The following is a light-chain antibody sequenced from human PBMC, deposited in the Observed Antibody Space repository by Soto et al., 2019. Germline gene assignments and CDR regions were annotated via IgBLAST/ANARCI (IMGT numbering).Light chain of an antibody. CDR2: GAS. CDR1: HSVSSN. Sequence: EIVMTQSPATLSVSPGERATLSCRASHSVSSNLAWYQQKPGQAPRLLIYGASTRATGIPARFSVSGSGTEFTLTISSLQSEDFAVYYCQQYHDWPWTLGQGTQVEIK. CDR3: QQYHDWPWT. J-gene: IGKJ1*01. V-gene: IGKV3-15*01.